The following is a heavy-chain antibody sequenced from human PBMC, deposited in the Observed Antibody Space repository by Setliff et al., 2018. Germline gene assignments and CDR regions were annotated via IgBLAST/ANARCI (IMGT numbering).Heavy chain of an antibody. D-gene: IGHD2-21*02. V-gene: IGHV4-38-2*02. J-gene: IGHJ4*02. CDR2: IGHTGSI. CDR3: ARDLGHGGDSDY. Sequence: SETLSLTCTVSGGSISSGYIWGWIRQPPGKGLEWVGNIGHTGSINYNPTLKSRLTISRDTSKNQVSLKLNSVTATDTAVYYCARDLGHGGDSDYWGQGILVTVSS. CDR1: GGSISSGYI.